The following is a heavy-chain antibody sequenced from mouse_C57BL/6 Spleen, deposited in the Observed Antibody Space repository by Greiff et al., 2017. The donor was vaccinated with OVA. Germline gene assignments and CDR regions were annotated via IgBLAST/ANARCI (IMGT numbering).Heavy chain of an antibody. J-gene: IGHJ2*01. V-gene: IGHV1-53*01. D-gene: IGHD2-4*01. CDR2: INPSNGGT. Sequence: VQLQQPGTELVKPGASVKLSCKASGYTFTGYWMHWVKQRPGQGLEWIGNINPSNGGTNYNEKFKSKATLTVDKSSSTAYMQLSSLTSEDSAVYYCARSLIYYDYVVDYWGQGTTLTVSS. CDR1: GYTFTGYW. CDR3: ARSLIYYDYVVDY.